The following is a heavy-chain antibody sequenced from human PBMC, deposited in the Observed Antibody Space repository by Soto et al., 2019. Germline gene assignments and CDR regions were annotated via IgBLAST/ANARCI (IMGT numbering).Heavy chain of an antibody. CDR1: GDSISSRGFY. CDR2: ISYSGAT. J-gene: IGHJ4*02. Sequence: SETLSLTCPVSGDSISSRGFYWNWLRHLPGKGLEWIGYISYSGATYYNPSLKSRLTISMDTSNNHFSLNLTSVTAADTAVYYCARQSTMTGNYYFDYWGPGTLVT. CDR3: ARQSTMTGNYYFDY. D-gene: IGHD3-9*01. V-gene: IGHV4-31*03.